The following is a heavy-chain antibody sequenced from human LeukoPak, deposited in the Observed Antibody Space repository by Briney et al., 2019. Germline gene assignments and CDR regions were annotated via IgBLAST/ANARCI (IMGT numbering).Heavy chain of an antibody. D-gene: IGHD2-2*01. Sequence: GGSLRLSCAASGFTFSSYGMHWVRQAPGKGLEWVAVISYDGSNKYYVDSVKGRFTISRDNSKNTLYLQMNSLRAEDTAVYYCAKEYCSSTSCPANYYYGMDVWGQGTTVTVSS. CDR3: AKEYCSSTSCPANYYYGMDV. CDR1: GFTFSSYG. CDR2: ISYDGSNK. V-gene: IGHV3-30*18. J-gene: IGHJ6*02.